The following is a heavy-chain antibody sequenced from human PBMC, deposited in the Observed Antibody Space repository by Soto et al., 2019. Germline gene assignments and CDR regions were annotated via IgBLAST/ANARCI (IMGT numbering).Heavy chain of an antibody. D-gene: IGHD3-10*01. J-gene: IGHJ4*01. CDR3: ANLPLYGSGFDC. Sequence: EVQLVESGGGLVQPGGSLRLSCAASGFTFDDYAIHWVRQAPGKGLEWVSGISWNGAATGYMNSVKGRFSISRDNTKNTLYLQMNSLRSEDTAVYYCANLPLYGSGFDCWGHGTLVTVSS. CDR2: ISWNGAAT. CDR1: GFTFDDYA. V-gene: IGHV3-9*01.